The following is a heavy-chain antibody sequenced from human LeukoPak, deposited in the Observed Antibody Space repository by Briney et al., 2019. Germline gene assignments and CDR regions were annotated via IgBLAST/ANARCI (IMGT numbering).Heavy chain of an antibody. Sequence: SETLSLTCTVSGGSLSSSSAYWGWIRPPPGKGLEWIGSIYYSKNTYYNPSLKSRVTISADTSKNQFSLTLASVSATDTAVYYCVSTRGVSYGYFDYWGQGTLVTVSS. J-gene: IGHJ4*02. CDR1: GGSLSSSSAY. CDR3: VSTRGVSYGYFDY. V-gene: IGHV4-39*01. D-gene: IGHD5-18*01. CDR2: IYYSKNT.